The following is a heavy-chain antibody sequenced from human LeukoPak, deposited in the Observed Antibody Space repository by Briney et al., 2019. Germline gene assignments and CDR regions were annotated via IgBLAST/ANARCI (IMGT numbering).Heavy chain of an antibody. V-gene: IGHV1-2*02. D-gene: IGHD3-22*01. J-gene: IGHJ4*02. CDR2: INPNSGGT. CDR1: GYTFTSYD. CDR3: ARSGSFLNYYDSSGYYPDY. Sequence: GASVKVSCKASGYTFTSYDINWVRQAPGQGLEWMGWINPNSGGTNYAQKFQGRVTMTRDTSISTAYMELSRLRSDDTAVYYCARSGSFLNYYDSSGYYPDYWGQGTLVTVSS.